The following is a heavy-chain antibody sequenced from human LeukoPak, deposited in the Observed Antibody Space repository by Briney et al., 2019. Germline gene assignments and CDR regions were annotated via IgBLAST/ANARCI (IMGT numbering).Heavy chain of an antibody. Sequence: GASVKVSCKASGYTFTSYYMHWVRQAPAQGLEWMGIINPSGGSTSYAQKFQGRVTMTRDTSTSTVYMELSSLRSEDTAVYYCARDGVWDSSGPKLDGDSLAPDYWGQGTLVTVSS. V-gene: IGHV1-46*01. CDR3: ARDGVWDSSGPKLDGDSLAPDY. D-gene: IGHD6-19*01. J-gene: IGHJ4*02. CDR1: GYTFTSYY. CDR2: INPSGGST.